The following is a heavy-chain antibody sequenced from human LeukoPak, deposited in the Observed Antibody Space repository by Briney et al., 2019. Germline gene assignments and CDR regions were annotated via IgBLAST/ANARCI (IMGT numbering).Heavy chain of an antibody. CDR3: APEGGSSYDY. CDR1: GFTFSTYW. D-gene: IGHD5-18*01. V-gene: IGHV3-74*01. Sequence: GGSLRLSCAASGFTFSTYWMHWVRQVPGKGLVWVSRINSDGSIADYADAVKGRFTISRDNARNTLYLEMNSLRAEDTALYFCAPEGGSSYDYWGQGTLVTVSS. J-gene: IGHJ4*02. CDR2: INSDGSIA.